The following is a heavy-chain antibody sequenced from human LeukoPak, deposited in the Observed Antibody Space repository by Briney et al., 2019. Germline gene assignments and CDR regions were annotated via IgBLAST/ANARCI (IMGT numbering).Heavy chain of an antibody. CDR2: ISSSSSYI. J-gene: IGHJ5*02. D-gene: IGHD2-15*01. V-gene: IGHV3-21*01. Sequence: GGSLRLSCAASGFTLSSYSMNWVRQAPGKGLEWVSSISSSSSYIYYADSVKGRFTISRDNAKNSLYLQMNSLRAEDTAAYYCAGSERRVADPWGQGTLVTVSS. CDR1: GFTLSSYS. CDR3: AGSERRVADP.